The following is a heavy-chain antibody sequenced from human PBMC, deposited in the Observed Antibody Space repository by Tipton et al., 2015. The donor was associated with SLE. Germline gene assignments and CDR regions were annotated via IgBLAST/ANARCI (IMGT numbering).Heavy chain of an antibody. CDR3: ARDRILTGYYSYFDY. CDR2: ISSSGSTI. J-gene: IGHJ4*02. CDR1: GFTFSDYY. D-gene: IGHD3-9*01. Sequence: SLRLSCAASGFTFSDYYMSWIRQAPGKGLEWVSYISSSGSTIYYADSVKGRFTISRDNAKNSLYLQMNSLRAEDTAVYYCARDRILTGYYSYFDYWGQGTLVTVSS. V-gene: IGHV3-11*01.